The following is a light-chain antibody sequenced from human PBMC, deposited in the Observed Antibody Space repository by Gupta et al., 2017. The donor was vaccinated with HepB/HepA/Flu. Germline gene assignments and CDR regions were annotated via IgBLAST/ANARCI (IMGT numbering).Light chain of an antibody. CDR3: QAWDSSTVV. J-gene: IGLJ2*01. CDR2: QDR. Sequence: SYELTQPPSVSVSPGQTASITCSGDKLGDKYDSWYQQKPGQSPVLVIYQDRKRPSGIPERFSGSNSGNTATLTISGTQAMDEADYYCQAWDSSTVVFGGGTNLTVL. CDR1: KLGDKY. V-gene: IGLV3-1*01.